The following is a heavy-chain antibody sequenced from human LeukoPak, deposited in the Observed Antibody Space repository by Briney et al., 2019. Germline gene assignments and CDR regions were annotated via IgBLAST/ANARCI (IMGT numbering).Heavy chain of an antibody. V-gene: IGHV3-23*01. CDR3: AKDHGGSYYAYYYYGMDV. J-gene: IGHJ6*02. Sequence: GGSLRLYCAASGFTFSSYAMSWVRQAPGKGLEWVSAISGSGGSTYYADSVKGRFTISRDNSKNTLYLQMNSLRAEDTAVYYCAKDHGGSYYAYYYYGMDVWGQGTSVTVSS. CDR1: GFTFSSYA. D-gene: IGHD1-26*01. CDR2: ISGSGGST.